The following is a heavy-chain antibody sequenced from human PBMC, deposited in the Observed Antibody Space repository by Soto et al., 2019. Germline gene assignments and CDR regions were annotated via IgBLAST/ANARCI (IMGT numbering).Heavy chain of an antibody. Sequence: QVQLQESGPGLVKPSEALSLTCSVSGDSINNYYWSWIRQPPGKGLEWIGFVHYTRSANYNPSLKSRVTISVGTSKKQFSLRLSSVTAADSGVYYCAREGASRFRGFDYWGQGTLVTVSS. J-gene: IGHJ4*02. CDR3: AREGASRFRGFDY. D-gene: IGHD2-2*01. V-gene: IGHV4-59*01. CDR2: VHYTRSA. CDR1: GDSINNYY.